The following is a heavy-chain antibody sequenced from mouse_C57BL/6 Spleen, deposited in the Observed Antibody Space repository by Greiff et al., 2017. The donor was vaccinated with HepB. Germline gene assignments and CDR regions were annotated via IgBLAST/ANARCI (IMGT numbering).Heavy chain of an antibody. D-gene: IGHD2-1*01. CDR3: ARGNGIAMDY. V-gene: IGHV1-26*01. CDR1: GYTFTDYY. CDR2: INPNNGGT. J-gene: IGHJ4*01. Sequence: EVKLQESGPELVKPGASVKISCKASGYTFTDYYMNWVKQSHGKSLEWIGDINPNNGGTSYNQKFKGKATLTVDKSSSTAYMELRSLTSEDSAVYYCARGNGIAMDYWGQGTSVTVSS.